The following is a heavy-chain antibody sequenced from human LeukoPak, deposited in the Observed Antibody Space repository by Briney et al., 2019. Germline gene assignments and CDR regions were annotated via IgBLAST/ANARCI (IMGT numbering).Heavy chain of an antibody. J-gene: IGHJ1*01. CDR1: GESLSGYY. CDR2: INHSGNT. CDR3: ARGQWLDNS. V-gene: IGHV4-34*01. D-gene: IGHD6-19*01. Sequence: PSETLCLTCAVYGESLSGYYWTWIRQPPGKGLEWIGEINHSGNTNYNPSLKSRVTISVDTSKNQFSLKLTSVTAADTAVYYCARGQWLDNSWGQGTLVTVSS.